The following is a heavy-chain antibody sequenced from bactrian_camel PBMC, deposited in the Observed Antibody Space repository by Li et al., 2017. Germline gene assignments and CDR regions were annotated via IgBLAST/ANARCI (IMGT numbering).Heavy chain of an antibody. J-gene: IGHJ4*01. Sequence: QVQLVESGGGAVQAGGSLRLSCAKSGYRYSRDCMAWFRQGSGKERERVADIDSDGRTTYSNSVKGRFTISRDNAKSTLYLQMNNLKPEDTGTYFCAACTGSCAYWSTGLSPDPYSSWGQGTQVTVS. CDR2: IDSDGRTT. CDR1: GYRYSRDC. V-gene: IGHV3S1*01. D-gene: IGHD2*01. CDR3: AACTGSCAYWSTGLSPDPYSS.